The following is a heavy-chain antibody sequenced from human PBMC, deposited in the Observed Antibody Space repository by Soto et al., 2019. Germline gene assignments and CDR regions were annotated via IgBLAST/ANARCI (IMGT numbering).Heavy chain of an antibody. V-gene: IGHV3-30*18. CDR3: AKDDYGDAFDY. J-gene: IGHJ4*02. CDR2: ISYDGSNK. D-gene: IGHD4-17*01. Sequence: GGSLRLSCAASGFTFSSYGMHWVRQAPGKGLEWVAVISYDGSNKYYADSVKGRFTISRDNSKNTLYLQMNSLRAEDTAVYYCAKDDYGDAFDYWGQGTLVTVSS. CDR1: GFTFSSYG.